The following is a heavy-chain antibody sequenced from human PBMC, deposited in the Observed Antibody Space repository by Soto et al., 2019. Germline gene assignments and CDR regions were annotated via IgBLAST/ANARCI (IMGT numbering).Heavy chain of an antibody. CDR2: INYSGST. V-gene: IGHV4-31*03. D-gene: IGHD1-7*01. CDR3: ARGSRSWNYP. CDR1: GGSISSGAYY. J-gene: IGHJ5*02. Sequence: QVQLQESGPGLVKPSQTLSLTCSVSGGSISSGAYYWSWIRQHPGKGLEWIGYINYSGSTYYNPSLKSRLSMSVDTSKNQFSLRLSSLTAADTAVYYCARGSRSWNYPGGQGILVTVSS.